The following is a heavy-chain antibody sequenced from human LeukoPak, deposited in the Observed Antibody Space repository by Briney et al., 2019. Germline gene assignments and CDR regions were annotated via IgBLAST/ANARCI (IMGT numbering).Heavy chain of an antibody. D-gene: IGHD3-22*01. CDR3: ARDAHLSRNLFDSRGYFDY. V-gene: IGHV3-30-3*01. CDR1: GFSFNGYG. CDR2: ISSDGSGK. J-gene: IGHJ4*02. Sequence: PGRSLRLSCLASGFSFNGYGMHWVRQAPGKGLEWVSLISSDGSGKYYADSVKGRFTISRDNSKNTLYLQMNSLRAEDTAVYYCARDAHLSRNLFDSRGYFDYWGQGTLVTVSS.